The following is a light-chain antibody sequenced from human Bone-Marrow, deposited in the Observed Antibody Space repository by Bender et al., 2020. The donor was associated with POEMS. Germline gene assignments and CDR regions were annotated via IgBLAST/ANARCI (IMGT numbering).Light chain of an antibody. Sequence: QSVLTQPPSASGTPGQSVTISCSGTSSNFGNNAANWYQHAPGTAPKLLIYSNNQRPSGVPDRFSASTSGNSASLTISGLHSDDEADYYCSSWDDSLNGWVFGRGTKLTVL. CDR2: SNN. CDR3: SSWDDSLNGWV. V-gene: IGLV1-44*01. J-gene: IGLJ3*02. CDR1: SSNFGNNA.